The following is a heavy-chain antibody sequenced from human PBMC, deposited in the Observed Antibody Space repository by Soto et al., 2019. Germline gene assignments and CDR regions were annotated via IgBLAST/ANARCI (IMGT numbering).Heavy chain of an antibody. D-gene: IGHD7-27*01. Sequence: QMQLQESGPGLVKPSETLSLTCNVSGGSVSSVKYFWSWIRQPPGKGLEWIAYIYNNGNTNYNPSLKSRATISVHTSKNQCSLKLTSVTAADSAVYFCARTVMPVGNLAAFDHWGQGVLVTVSS. CDR1: GGSVSSVKYF. V-gene: IGHV4-61*01. CDR3: ARTVMPVGNLAAFDH. J-gene: IGHJ4*02. CDR2: IYNNGNT.